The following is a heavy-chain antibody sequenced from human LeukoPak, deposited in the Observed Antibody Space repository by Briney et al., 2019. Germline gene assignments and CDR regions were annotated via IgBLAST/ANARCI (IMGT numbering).Heavy chain of an antibody. CDR2: INSDGTST. CDR1: GFTLSNAW. D-gene: IGHD2-15*01. CDR3: AREGPPVSQDREFDP. J-gene: IGHJ5*02. Sequence: GGSLRLSCAASGFTLSNAWMHWVRQAPGKGPVWVSRINSDGTSTSYANSVKGRFTISRDDSKNTLHLQMNNLRAEDTAVYFCAREGPPVSQDREFDPWGQGTLVTVSS. V-gene: IGHV3-74*01.